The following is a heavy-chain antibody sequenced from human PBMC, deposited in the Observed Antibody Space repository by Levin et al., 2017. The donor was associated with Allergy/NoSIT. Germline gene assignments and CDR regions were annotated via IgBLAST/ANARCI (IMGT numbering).Heavy chain of an antibody. CDR2: ISSSSTYI. CDR1: GFTFSGYP. V-gene: IGHV3-21*01. D-gene: IGHD6-6*01. CDR3: ASDGSYDTLDI. Sequence: SCAASGFTFSGYPLNWVRQAPGKGLEWVSSISSSSTYIYYADSLKGRFTISRDDVKNSLSLQMNSLRVEDTAVYYCASDGSYDTLDIWGQGTMVTVSS. J-gene: IGHJ3*02.